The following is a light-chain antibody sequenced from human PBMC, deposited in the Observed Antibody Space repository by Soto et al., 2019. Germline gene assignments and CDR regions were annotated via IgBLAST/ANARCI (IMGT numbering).Light chain of an antibody. CDR2: AAS. CDR3: QQGYTTPLT. J-gene: IGKJ1*01. Sequence: DIQMTQSPSSLSASIGGRVPITCRASQRITNRLNWYQHRPGKAPRLMIYAASSLESGVPSRFSGSASGTDFTLTISSLQPEDVATYYCQQGYTTPLTLGQGTKVDI. CDR1: QRITNR. V-gene: IGKV1-39*01.